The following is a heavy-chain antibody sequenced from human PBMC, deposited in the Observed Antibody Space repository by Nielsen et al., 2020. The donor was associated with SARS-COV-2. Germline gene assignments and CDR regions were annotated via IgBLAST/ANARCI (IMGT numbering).Heavy chain of an antibody. J-gene: IGHJ6*02. CDR2: ISWNSGSI. D-gene: IGHD3-10*01. CDR1: GFTFSSFS. Sequence: SLKISCAASGFTFSSFSMNWVRQAPGKGLEWVSGISWNSGSIGYADSVKGRFTISRDNAKNSLYLQMSSLRPEDTALYYCAKDRDYYGSGSLDVWGQGTTVTVSS. V-gene: IGHV3-9*01. CDR3: AKDRDYYGSGSLDV.